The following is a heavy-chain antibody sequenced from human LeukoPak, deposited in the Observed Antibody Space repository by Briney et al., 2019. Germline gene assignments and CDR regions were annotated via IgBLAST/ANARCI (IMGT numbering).Heavy chain of an antibody. CDR1: GGSISSSSYY. V-gene: IGHV4-39*07. D-gene: IGHD1-26*01. CDR3: ASVSGGIYNWFDP. J-gene: IGHJ5*02. CDR2: IYYIGST. Sequence: SETLSLTCTVSGGSISSSSYYWGWIRQPPGKGLEWIGSIYYIGSTYYNPSLKSRVTISVDMSKNQFSLKLSSVTAADTAVYYCASVSGGIYNWFDPWGQGTLVTVSS.